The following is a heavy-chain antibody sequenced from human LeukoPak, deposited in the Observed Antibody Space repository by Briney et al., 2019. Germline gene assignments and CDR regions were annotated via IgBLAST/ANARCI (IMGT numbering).Heavy chain of an antibody. V-gene: IGHV3-21*01. J-gene: IGHJ4*02. D-gene: IGHD1-14*01. CDR3: ARVGNNTSGY. CDR1: GFTISSYS. Sequence: GSLRLSCAASGFTISSYSMNWVRQAPGKGLEWVSSISSSGTYRYYADSAKGRFTISRDNAKNSLYLQMNSLRAEDTAVYSCARVGNNTSGYWGQGTLVTVSS. CDR2: ISSSGTYR.